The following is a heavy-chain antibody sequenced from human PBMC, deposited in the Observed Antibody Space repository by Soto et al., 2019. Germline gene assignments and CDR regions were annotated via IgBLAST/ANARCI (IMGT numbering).Heavy chain of an antibody. Sequence: GGSLRLSCAASGFTLTSYSMNWVRQASGKGLEWVASISSSSSHIYYADSVKGRFTISRDNARNSLYLQMNSLRAEDTAVYYCVRERGLSSYYGMDVWGQGTTVTSP. CDR2: ISSSSSHI. CDR1: GFTLTSYS. J-gene: IGHJ6*02. V-gene: IGHV3-21*01. D-gene: IGHD3-10*01. CDR3: VRERGLSSYYGMDV.